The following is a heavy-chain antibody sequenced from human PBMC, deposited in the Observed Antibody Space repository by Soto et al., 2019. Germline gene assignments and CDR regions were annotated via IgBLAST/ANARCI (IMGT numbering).Heavy chain of an antibody. CDR2: IIPIFGTA. J-gene: IGHJ4*02. Sequence: QVQLVQSGAEVKKPGSSVKVSCKASGGTFSSYAISWVRQAPGQGLEWMGGIIPIFGTANYAQKFQGRVTITADESTSTAYMELSTLRSEDTAVYYCARPAQPSYDILTGYYTAWGQGTLVTVSS. V-gene: IGHV1-69*01. CDR1: GGTFSSYA. CDR3: ARPAQPSYDILTGYYTA. D-gene: IGHD3-9*01.